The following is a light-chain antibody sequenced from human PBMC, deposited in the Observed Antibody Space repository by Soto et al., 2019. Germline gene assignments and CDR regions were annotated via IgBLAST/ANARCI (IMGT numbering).Light chain of an antibody. Sequence: EIVLTQSPGTLSLSPGERATLSCRATQSISSSYLAWYQQKPGQAPRLLIYGASSRATGIPDRFSGSGSGTDFTLTIIRLEPEDFAVYYCQQYDTSPPLTFGQGTKVEI. V-gene: IGKV3-20*01. CDR2: GAS. J-gene: IGKJ1*01. CDR1: QSISSSY. CDR3: QQYDTSPPLT.